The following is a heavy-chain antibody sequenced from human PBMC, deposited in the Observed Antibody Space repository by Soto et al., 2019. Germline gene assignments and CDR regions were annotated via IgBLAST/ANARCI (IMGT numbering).Heavy chain of an antibody. V-gene: IGHV5-51*01. CDR2: IYPGDSDT. CDR3: AIPYCSGGSCYSNDAFDI. Sequence: GESLKISCKGSGYSFTSYWIGWVRQMPGKGLEWMGIIYPGDSDTRYSPSFQGQVTISADKSISTAYLQWSSLKASDTAMYYCAIPYCSGGSCYSNDAFDIWGQGTMVTVSS. J-gene: IGHJ3*02. D-gene: IGHD2-15*01. CDR1: GYSFTSYW.